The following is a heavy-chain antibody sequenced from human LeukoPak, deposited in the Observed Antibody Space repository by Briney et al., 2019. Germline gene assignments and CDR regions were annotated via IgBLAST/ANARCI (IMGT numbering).Heavy chain of an antibody. Sequence: SETLSLTCTVSGGSISSYYWSWIRQPPGKGLEWIGYIYTSGSTNYNPSLKSRVTISVDTSKNQFSLKLSSVTAADTAVYYCARGGGVTIFGVVSRAHYFDYWGQGTLVTVSS. CDR3: ARGGGVTIFGVVSRAHYFDY. V-gene: IGHV4-4*09. D-gene: IGHD3-3*01. CDR1: GGSISSYY. J-gene: IGHJ4*02. CDR2: IYTSGST.